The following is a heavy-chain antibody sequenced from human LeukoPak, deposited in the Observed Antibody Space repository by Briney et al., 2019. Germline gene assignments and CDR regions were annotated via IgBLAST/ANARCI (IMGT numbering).Heavy chain of an antibody. D-gene: IGHD2-15*01. CDR2: ISAYNGNT. CDR3: ARVLGATSPYGMDL. J-gene: IGHJ6*02. V-gene: IGHV1-18*01. CDR1: GYTFTSYG. Sequence: ASVTVSCQASGYTFTSYGISWVRQAPGQGLEWMGWISAYNGNTNYAQKLQGRVTMTTDTSTSTAYRELRSLRSDDTAVYYCARVLGATSPYGMDLWDQGTTVTVSS.